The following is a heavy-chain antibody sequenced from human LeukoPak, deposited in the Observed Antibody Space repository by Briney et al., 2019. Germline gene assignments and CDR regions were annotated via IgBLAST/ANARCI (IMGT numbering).Heavy chain of an antibody. CDR1: GGTFSSYA. CDR2: IIPIFGTA. D-gene: IGHD4/OR15-4a*01. V-gene: IGHV1-69*06. CDR3: ARRVLPSNAFDI. J-gene: IGHJ3*02. Sequence: SVKVSYKASGGTFSSYAISWVRQAPGQGLEWMGGIIPIFGTANYAQKFQGRVTITADKSTSTAYMELSSLRSEDTAVYYCARRVLPSNAFDIWGQGTMVTVSS.